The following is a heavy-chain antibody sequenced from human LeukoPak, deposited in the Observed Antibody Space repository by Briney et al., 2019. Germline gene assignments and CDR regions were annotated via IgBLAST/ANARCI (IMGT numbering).Heavy chain of an antibody. D-gene: IGHD6-19*01. CDR1: GFTLSAYE. J-gene: IGHJ6*02. CDR2: ISSPSI. Sequence: GGSLRLSCAASGFTLSAYEMNWVRQAPGKGLEWVSYISSPSIHYADSVKGRFTISRDNAKNSLYLQMNSLRAEDTAVYYCARDRKEAVAGDEYGMDVWGQGTPVTVSS. CDR3: ARDRKEAVAGDEYGMDV. V-gene: IGHV3-48*03.